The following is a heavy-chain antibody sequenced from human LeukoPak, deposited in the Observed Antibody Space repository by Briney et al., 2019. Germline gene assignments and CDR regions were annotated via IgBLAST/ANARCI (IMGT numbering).Heavy chain of an antibody. CDR3: ARAPTIARITMVRGVSPY. D-gene: IGHD3-10*01. Sequence: ASVKVSCKASGGTFSSYAISWVRQATGQGLEWMGWMNPNSGNTGYAQKFQGRVTMTRNTFISTAYMELSSLRSEDTAVYYCARAPTIARITMVRGVSPYWGQGTLVTVSS. J-gene: IGHJ4*02. CDR1: GGTFSSYA. CDR2: MNPNSGNT. V-gene: IGHV1-8*02.